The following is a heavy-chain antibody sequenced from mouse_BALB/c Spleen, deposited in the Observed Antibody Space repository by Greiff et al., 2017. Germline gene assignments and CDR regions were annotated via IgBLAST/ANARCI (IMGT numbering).Heavy chain of an antibody. CDR2: INPSNGGT. CDR1: GYTFTSYY. Sequence: QVQLQQSGAELVKPGASVKLSCKASGYTFTSYYMYWVKQRPGQGLEWIGEINPSNGGTNFNDKFKSKATLTVDKSSSTAYMQLSSLTSEDSAVYYCTRGYYGSRGFAYWGQGTLVTVSA. V-gene: IGHV1S81*02. D-gene: IGHD1-1*01. J-gene: IGHJ3*01. CDR3: TRGYYGSRGFAY.